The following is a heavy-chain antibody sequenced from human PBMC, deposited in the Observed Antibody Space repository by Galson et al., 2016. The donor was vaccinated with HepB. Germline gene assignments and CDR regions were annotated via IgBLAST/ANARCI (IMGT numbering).Heavy chain of an antibody. CDR2: IYSGVST. V-gene: IGHV3-53*01. CDR3: TRTISATAGID. D-gene: IGHD6-13*01. CDR1: GFTVSSSY. J-gene: IGHJ4*02. Sequence: SLRLSCAASGFTVSSSYMSWVRQAPGKGLEWVSVIYSGVSTYYADSVRGRFTISRDNAMNPLYLHMSSLRAEDTALYYCTRTISATAGIDWGQGTLVTVSS.